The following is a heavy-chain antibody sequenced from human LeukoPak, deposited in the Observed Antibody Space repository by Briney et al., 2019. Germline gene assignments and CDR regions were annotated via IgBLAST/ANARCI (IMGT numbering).Heavy chain of an antibody. CDR1: GGTFSSYA. J-gene: IGHJ6*03. CDR3: ARESQSYYYYYMDA. Sequence: ASVKVSCKASGGTFSSYAISWVRQAPGQGLGWMGRIIPIFGTANYAQKFQGRVTITTDESTSTAYMELSSLRSEDTAVYYCARESQSYYYYYMDAWGKGTTVTVSS. V-gene: IGHV1-69*05. CDR2: IIPIFGTA.